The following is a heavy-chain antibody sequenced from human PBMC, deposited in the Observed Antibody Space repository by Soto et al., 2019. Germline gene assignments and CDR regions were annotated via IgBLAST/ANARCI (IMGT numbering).Heavy chain of an antibody. CDR1: GFTFSTNS. CDR2: ISGGGDST. V-gene: IGHV3-23*01. D-gene: IGHD5-12*01. Sequence: EVQLLESGGGLVQPGGSLRLSCAASGFTFSTNSMTWVRQAPGKGLEWVCGISGGGDSTHYADSVKGRFTISRDNSKNMVYLQMNSLTADDTAVYFCSKWDGYGDQWSQGTLVTVSS. CDR3: SKWDGYGDQ. J-gene: IGHJ5*02.